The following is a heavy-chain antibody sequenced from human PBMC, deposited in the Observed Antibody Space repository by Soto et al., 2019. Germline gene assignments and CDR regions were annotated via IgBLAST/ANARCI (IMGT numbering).Heavy chain of an antibody. J-gene: IGHJ5*02. CDR1: GYTLTELS. CDR3: AIDWFSPAGWFDP. Sequence: ASVKVSCKVSGYTLTELSMHWVRQAPGKGLEWMGGFDPEDGETIYAQKFQGRATMTEDTSTDTAYMELSSLRSEDTAVYYCAIDWFSPAGWFDPWGQGTLVTVSS. CDR2: FDPEDGET. V-gene: IGHV1-24*01. D-gene: IGHD3-10*01.